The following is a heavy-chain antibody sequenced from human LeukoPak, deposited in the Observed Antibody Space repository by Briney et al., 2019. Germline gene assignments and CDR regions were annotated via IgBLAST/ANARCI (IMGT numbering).Heavy chain of an antibody. V-gene: IGHV1-69*05. CDR2: IIPIFGTA. CDR1: GGTFSSYA. CDR3: ARKGAGVAAVLRYFDWLYVPFDY. J-gene: IGHJ4*02. Sequence: ASVKVSCKASGGTFSSYAISWVRQAPGRGLEWMGGIIPIFGTANYAQKFQGRVTITTDESTSTAYMELSSLRSEDTAVYYCARKGAGVAAVLRYFDWLYVPFDYWGQGTLVTVSS. D-gene: IGHD3-9*01.